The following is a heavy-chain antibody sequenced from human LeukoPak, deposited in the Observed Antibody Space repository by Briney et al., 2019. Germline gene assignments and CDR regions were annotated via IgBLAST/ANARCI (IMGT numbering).Heavy chain of an antibody. CDR3: ARVQAGGVAFDI. D-gene: IGHD3-16*01. V-gene: IGHV1-18*01. CDR1: GYTFTSYG. Sequence: ASVKVSCKASGYTFTSYGVSWVRQAPGQGLEWMGWISAYNGNTNYAQKLQGRVTMTTDTSTSTAYMELRSLRSDDTAVYYCARVQAGGVAFDIWGQGTMVTVSS. CDR2: ISAYNGNT. J-gene: IGHJ3*02.